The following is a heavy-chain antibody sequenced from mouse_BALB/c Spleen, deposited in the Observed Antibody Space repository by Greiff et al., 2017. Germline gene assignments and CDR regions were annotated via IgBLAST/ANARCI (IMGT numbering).Heavy chain of an antibody. J-gene: IGHJ4*01. Sequence: EVQLVESGGGLVQPKGSLKLSCAASGFTFNTYAMNWVRQAPGKGLEWVARIRSKSNNYATYYADSVKDRFTISRDDSQSMLYLQMNNLKTEDTAMYYCVRHAGLSYAMDYWGQGTSVTVSS. CDR1: GFTFNTYA. CDR2: IRSKSNNYAT. CDR3: VRHAGLSYAMDY. V-gene: IGHV10-1*02.